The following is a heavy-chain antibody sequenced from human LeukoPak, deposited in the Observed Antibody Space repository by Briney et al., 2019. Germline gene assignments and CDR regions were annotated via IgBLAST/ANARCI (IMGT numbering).Heavy chain of an antibody. V-gene: IGHV3-11*01. CDR1: GFTFSVYY. J-gene: IGHJ4*02. Sequence: GGSLRLSCAASGFTFSVYYMNWIRQAPGKGLEWVSYISSNGNTIYEADSVKGRFTISRDNAKNSLYLQMNSLRAEDTAVYYCAKEGIAVAVFDYWGQGTLVTVSS. D-gene: IGHD6-19*01. CDR2: ISSNGNTI. CDR3: AKEGIAVAVFDY.